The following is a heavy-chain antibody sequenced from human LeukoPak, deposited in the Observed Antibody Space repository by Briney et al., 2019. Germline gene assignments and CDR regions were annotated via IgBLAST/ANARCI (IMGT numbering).Heavy chain of an antibody. CDR2: MNPNSGNT. Sequence: RASVKVSCKASGYTFTSYDINWARQATGQGLEWMGWMNPNSGNTGYAQKFQGRVTMTRNTSISTAYMELSSLRSEDTAVYYCVGGYSSSWYGYYFDYWGQGTLVTVSS. V-gene: IGHV1-8*01. CDR1: GYTFTSYD. CDR3: VGGYSSSWYGYYFDY. J-gene: IGHJ4*02. D-gene: IGHD6-13*01.